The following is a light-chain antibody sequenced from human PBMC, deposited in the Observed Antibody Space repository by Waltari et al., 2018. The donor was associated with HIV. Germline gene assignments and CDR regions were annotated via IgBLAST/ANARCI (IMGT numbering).Light chain of an antibody. Sequence: HSVLTQPPSASGTSRQTVIISCSANGSYIGSHSLPWYQHLPGTTPKLVIYNNDQRPSGVPDRFSGSKSATSASLAITGVQSGDEGDYYCATWDDTLVTLVFGSGTRVVV. J-gene: IGLJ1*01. V-gene: IGLV1-44*01. CDR1: GSYIGSHS. CDR3: ATWDDTLVTLV. CDR2: NND.